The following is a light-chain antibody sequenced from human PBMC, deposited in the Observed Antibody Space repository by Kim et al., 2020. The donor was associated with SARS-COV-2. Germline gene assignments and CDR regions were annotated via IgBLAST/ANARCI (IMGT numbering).Light chain of an antibody. Sequence: SASVGDRGTITCRASRSIGSWLTWYQQQPGKAPNLLFYEASSLKSGVPSRFSGSGSGTEFTLTISSLQPDDFATYYCQQYDTYWTFGQGTKVDIK. CDR2: EAS. J-gene: IGKJ1*01. CDR3: QQYDTYWT. V-gene: IGKV1-5*03. CDR1: RSIGSW.